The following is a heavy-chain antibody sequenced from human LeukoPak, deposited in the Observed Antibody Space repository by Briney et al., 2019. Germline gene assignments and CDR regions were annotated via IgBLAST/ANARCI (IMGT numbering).Heavy chain of an antibody. Sequence: ASVKVSCKASGYTFTSYGISWVRQAPGQGLEWMGIINPSGGSTSYAQKFQGRVTMTRDMSTSTVYMELSSLRSEDTAVYYCARGGHIVVVPAAMELDPWGQGTLVTVSS. V-gene: IGHV1-46*01. D-gene: IGHD2-2*01. CDR1: GYTFTSYG. CDR3: ARGGHIVVVPAAMELDP. J-gene: IGHJ5*02. CDR2: INPSGGST.